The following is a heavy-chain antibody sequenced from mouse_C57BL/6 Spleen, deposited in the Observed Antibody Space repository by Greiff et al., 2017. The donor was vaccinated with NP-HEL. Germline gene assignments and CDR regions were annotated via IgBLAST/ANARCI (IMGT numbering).Heavy chain of an antibody. Sequence: VKLQESGTELVKPGASVKLSCKASGYTFTGYWIHWVKQRPGQGLEWIGNINPSNGGTNYNEKFKSKATLTVDKSSSTAYMQLSSLTSEDSAVYYCARLGATVVGWGQGTLVTVSA. J-gene: IGHJ3*01. CDR3: ARLGATVVG. D-gene: IGHD1-1*01. V-gene: IGHV1-53*01. CDR1: GYTFTGYW. CDR2: INPSNGGT.